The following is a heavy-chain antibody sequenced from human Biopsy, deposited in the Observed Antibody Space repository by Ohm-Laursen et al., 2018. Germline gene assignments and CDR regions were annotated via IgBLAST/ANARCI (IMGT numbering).Heavy chain of an antibody. Sequence: SQTLSLTCTVSGGSVSSNTDYWAWLRQPPGEGLEWIAYMHHSGPTYTYYNPSLKSRVAISVEVSKNQFSLKVSSVTAADTAVYFCTRKPNSLYYFDHWGQGTLVTVSS. V-gene: IGHV4-31*02. J-gene: IGHJ4*02. CDR3: TRKPNSLYYFDH. D-gene: IGHD1-14*01. CDR1: GGSVSSNTDY. CDR2: MHHSGPT.